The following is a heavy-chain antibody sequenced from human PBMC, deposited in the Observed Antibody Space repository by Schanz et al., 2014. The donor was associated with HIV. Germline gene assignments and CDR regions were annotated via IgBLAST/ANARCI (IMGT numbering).Heavy chain of an antibody. CDR2: IGAYTGNT. V-gene: IGHV1-18*01. CDR1: GYAFSNFG. J-gene: IGHJ4*02. Sequence: QVQLVQSGAEVKKPGASVKVSCKASGYAFSNFGFSWVRRAPGQGLEWMGWIGAYTGNTNYAQKFQGRVTMTTDTSTTTAYMELKSLTLDDTAVYYCARDRAGIAVLVDYWGQGSSVTVSS. D-gene: IGHD6-19*01. CDR3: ARDRAGIAVLVDY.